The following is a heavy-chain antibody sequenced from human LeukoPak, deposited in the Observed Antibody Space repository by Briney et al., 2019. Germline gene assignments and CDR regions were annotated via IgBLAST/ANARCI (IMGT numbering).Heavy chain of an antibody. CDR1: GFTFSSYW. CDR2: IKQDGSEK. CDR3: ARGQQLAFDAFDI. J-gene: IGHJ3*02. Sequence: GGSLRLSCAASGFTFSSYWMSWVRQAPGKGLEWVANIKQDGSEKYYVDSVKGRFTISRDNAKNSLYLQMNSLRAEDTAVYYCARGQQLAFDAFDIWGQGTMVTVSS. D-gene: IGHD6-13*01. V-gene: IGHV3-7*01.